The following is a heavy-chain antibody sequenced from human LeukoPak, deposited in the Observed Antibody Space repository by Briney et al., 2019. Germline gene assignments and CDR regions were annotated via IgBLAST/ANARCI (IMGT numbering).Heavy chain of an antibody. CDR2: INHSGST. CDR3: ARQGPLFGVVTYYYYYMDV. J-gene: IGHJ6*03. V-gene: IGHV4-34*01. CDR1: GGSFSGYY. D-gene: IGHD3-3*01. Sequence: SETLSLTCAVYGGSFSGYYWSWIRQPPGKGLEWIGEINHSGSTNYNPSLKSRVTISVDTSKNQFSLKLSSVTAADTAVYYCARQGPLFGVVTYYYYYMDVWGKGTTVTVSS.